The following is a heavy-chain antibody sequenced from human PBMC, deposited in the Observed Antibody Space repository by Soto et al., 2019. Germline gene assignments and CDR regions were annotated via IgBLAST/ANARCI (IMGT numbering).Heavy chain of an antibody. D-gene: IGHD3-3*01. V-gene: IGHV1-69*06. CDR2: SVPNVGTV. CDR3: ARRDTSGFLRYFDN. Sequence: QMQLVQSGAEVKKPGSSVKVSCKAAGGTLSSFINYPINWVRQAPGQGLEWMGGSVPNVGTVNYAQKFQGRVTITADKSTGTAYMELSSLRSEDTAIYYCARRDTSGFLRYFDNWGQGTLVTVSS. J-gene: IGHJ4*02. CDR1: GGTLSSFINYP.